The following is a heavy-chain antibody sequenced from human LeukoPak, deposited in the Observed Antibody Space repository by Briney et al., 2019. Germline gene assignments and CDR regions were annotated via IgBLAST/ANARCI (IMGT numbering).Heavy chain of an antibody. CDR2: ISSSSSTI. Sequence: GGSLRLSCAASGFTFSSYSMNWVRQAPGKGLEWVSYISSSSSTIYYADSVKGRFTISRDNAKNSLYLQMNSLRAEDTAVYYCAREAYYYDSSGQFDYWGQGTLVTVSS. CDR1: GFTFSSYS. V-gene: IGHV3-48*01. J-gene: IGHJ4*02. CDR3: AREAYYYDSSGQFDY. D-gene: IGHD3-22*01.